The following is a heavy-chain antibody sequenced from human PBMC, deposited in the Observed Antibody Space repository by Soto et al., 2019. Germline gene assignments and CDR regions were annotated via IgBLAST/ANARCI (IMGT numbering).Heavy chain of an antibody. CDR2: IYYSGST. V-gene: IGHV4-31*03. Sequence: SETLSLTCTVSGGSISSGGYYWSWIRQHPGKGLEWIGYIYYSGSTYYNPSLKSRVTISVDTSKNQFSLKLSSVTAADTAVYYCARSIAATAGAFDIWGQGTMVTVSS. D-gene: IGHD6-6*01. CDR3: ARSIAATAGAFDI. J-gene: IGHJ3*02. CDR1: GGSISSGGYY.